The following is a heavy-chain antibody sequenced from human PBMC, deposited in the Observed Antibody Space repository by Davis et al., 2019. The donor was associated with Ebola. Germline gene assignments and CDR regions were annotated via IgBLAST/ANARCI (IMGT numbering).Heavy chain of an antibody. V-gene: IGHV4-39*07. CDR1: GGSISSYY. Sequence: SETLSLTCTVSGGSISSYYWAWIRQPSGKGLEWIGSIYYSGSTYYNPSLKSRVTISVDTSKNQFSLKLSSVTAADTAVYYCARGFRYNWNPRHLDYWGQGTLVTVSS. J-gene: IGHJ4*02. CDR2: IYYSGST. D-gene: IGHD1-20*01. CDR3: ARGFRYNWNPRHLDY.